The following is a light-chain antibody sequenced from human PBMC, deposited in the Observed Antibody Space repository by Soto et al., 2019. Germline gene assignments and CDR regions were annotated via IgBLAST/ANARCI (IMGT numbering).Light chain of an antibody. V-gene: IGKV1-39*01. CDR2: AAS. CDR3: QQSYTNPYT. CDR1: QSISTY. J-gene: IGKJ2*01. Sequence: DIQMTQSPSSLPASVGDRVTLTCRASQSISTYFNWYQKKPGKAPKLLIYAASSLQSRVPSRLSRKGSGTDLTLTISTLQPEDFATYYRQQSYTNPYTFGQETKLEIK.